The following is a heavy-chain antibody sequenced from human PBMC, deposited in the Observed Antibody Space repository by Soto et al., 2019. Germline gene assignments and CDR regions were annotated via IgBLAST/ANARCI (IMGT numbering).Heavy chain of an antibody. Sequence: VQLVESGGGLVQPGGSLRLSCVASGFTFSSYAMHWVRQAPGKGLEWVAVISYDGSNKYYADSVKGRFTISRDNSKNTLYLQMNSLRAEDTAVYYCARDSYGWYPAGTAFDIWGQGTMVTVSS. CDR2: ISYDGSNK. J-gene: IGHJ3*02. CDR1: GFTFSSYA. CDR3: ARDSYGWYPAGTAFDI. V-gene: IGHV3-30-3*01. D-gene: IGHD6-19*01.